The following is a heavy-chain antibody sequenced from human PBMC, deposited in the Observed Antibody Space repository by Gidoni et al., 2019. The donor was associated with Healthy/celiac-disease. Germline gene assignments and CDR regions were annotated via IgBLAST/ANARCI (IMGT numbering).Heavy chain of an antibody. J-gene: IGHJ6*02. CDR2: IVGGSGNT. V-gene: IGHV1-58*02. Sequence: QMQLVQSGPAVKKPGTSVKVACQDSGFTFTSSAMQRLRQARGQRREWIGWIVGGSGNTNYAQRFRDRVTMTRDMSTITAYMELSSLRSEDTAVYYCAADTHNWNDGSDYYYYYGMDVWGQGTTVTVSS. CDR1: GFTFTSSA. CDR3: AADTHNWNDGSDYYYYYGMDV. D-gene: IGHD1-20*01.